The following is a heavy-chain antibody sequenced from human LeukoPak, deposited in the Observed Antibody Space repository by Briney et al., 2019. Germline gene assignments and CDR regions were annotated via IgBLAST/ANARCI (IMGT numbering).Heavy chain of an antibody. CDR1: AFTFSSYW. Sequence: GSLRLSCEASAFTFSSYWMSWVRQAPGKGLEWVANIKEDGSEINYVDSVKGRFTISRDNAKNSLFLQMNSLRVEDTAVYYCARDRGYSSFDYWGQGTLVTVSS. CDR3: ARDRGYSSFDY. CDR2: IKEDGSEI. V-gene: IGHV3-7*01. J-gene: IGHJ4*02. D-gene: IGHD4-23*01.